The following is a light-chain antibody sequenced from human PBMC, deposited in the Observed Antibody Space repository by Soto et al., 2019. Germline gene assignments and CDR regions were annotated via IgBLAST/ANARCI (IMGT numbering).Light chain of an antibody. CDR3: QQYDNLPLT. J-gene: IGKJ4*01. V-gene: IGKV1-33*01. Sequence: DIQMTQSPSSLSASVGDRVTITCQASQDIKNYLNWYQQKSGKAPKPLIYDASDLETGATSRFSGSGSGTDFTFTINSLQPEDIATYYCQQYDNLPLTFGGGTRWIS. CDR1: QDIKNY. CDR2: DAS.